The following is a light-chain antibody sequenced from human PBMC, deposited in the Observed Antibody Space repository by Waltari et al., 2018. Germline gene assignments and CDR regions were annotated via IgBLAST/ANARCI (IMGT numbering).Light chain of an antibody. CDR1: QSISSR. CDR3: QQYNSFSLT. V-gene: IGKV1-5*01. J-gene: IGKJ4*01. CDR2: DAS. Sequence: DIQMTQSPSTLSASVGDRVTITCRASQSISSRLAWYQQKPGKAPKLLIYDASSLESGVPSRFSGSGSGTEFTLTISSLQPDDFATYYCQQYNSFSLTFGGGTKVEIK.